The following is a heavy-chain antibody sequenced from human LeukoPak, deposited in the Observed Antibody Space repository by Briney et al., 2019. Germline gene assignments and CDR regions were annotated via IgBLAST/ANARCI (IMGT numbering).Heavy chain of an antibody. J-gene: IGHJ4*02. CDR2: IYNSGIT. CDR3: ARLRVSDYGPSQFDY. CDR1: GYSISSGYY. D-gene: IGHD4-17*01. Sequence: SETLSLTCAVSGYSISSGYYWGWIRQPPGKGLEWIGSIYNSGITYYNPSLKSRVTISVDTTKNQFSLKLSSVAAADTVVYYCARLRVSDYGPSQFDYWGQGTLVTVSS. V-gene: IGHV4-38-2*01.